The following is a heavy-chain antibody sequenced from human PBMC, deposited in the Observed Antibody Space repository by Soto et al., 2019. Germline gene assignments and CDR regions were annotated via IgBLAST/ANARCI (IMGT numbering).Heavy chain of an antibody. D-gene: IGHD2-8*01. CDR2: ISWDGGST. Sequence: GGSLRLSCAAYGFTFDDYTMHWVRQAPGKGLEWVSLISWDGGSTYYADSVKGRFTISRDNSKNSLYLQMNSLRTEDTALYYCAKEDCTNGVCYPGSPAFDIWGQGTMVTVSS. J-gene: IGHJ3*02. CDR3: AKEDCTNGVCYPGSPAFDI. CDR1: GFTFDDYT. V-gene: IGHV3-43*01.